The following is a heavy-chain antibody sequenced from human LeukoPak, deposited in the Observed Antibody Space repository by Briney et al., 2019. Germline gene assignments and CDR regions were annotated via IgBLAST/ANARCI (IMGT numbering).Heavy chain of an antibody. CDR1: GFTFSSYW. J-gene: IGHJ3*02. D-gene: IGHD3-9*01. Sequence: GGSLRLSCAASGFTFSSYWMSWVRQAPGKGLEGVANINQDGSEKYYVDSVKGRFTISRDNAKNSLYLQMNSLRAEDTAVYYCARDAVLRYFDWSYDAFDIWGQGTMVTVSS. CDR2: INQDGSEK. CDR3: ARDAVLRYFDWSYDAFDI. V-gene: IGHV3-7*01.